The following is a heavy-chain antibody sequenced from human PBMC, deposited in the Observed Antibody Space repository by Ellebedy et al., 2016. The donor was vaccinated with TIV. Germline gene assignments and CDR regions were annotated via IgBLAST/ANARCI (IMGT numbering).Heavy chain of an antibody. Sequence: PGGSLSLSCAASGFTFSNVWMHWVRRAPGKGLEWVVRIKSKTFDGATQYAAPVKGRFTISRDDSKNTRYLQMDSLNTEDTAVYYCTTDDLGSGRGGWGDYWGQGTLVTVSS. CDR1: GFTFSNVW. CDR2: IKSKTFDGAT. J-gene: IGHJ4*02. V-gene: IGHV3-15*07. CDR3: TTDDLGSGRGGWGDY. D-gene: IGHD3-10*01.